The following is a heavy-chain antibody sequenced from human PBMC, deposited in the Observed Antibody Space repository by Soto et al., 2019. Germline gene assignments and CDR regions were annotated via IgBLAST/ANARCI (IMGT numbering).Heavy chain of an antibody. CDR1: GFTFGRYW. J-gene: IGHJ4*02. V-gene: IGHV3-7*01. CDR2: INQDGTEK. D-gene: IGHD3-10*01. Sequence: EVQLVESGGGVAQPGGSLRLSGATSGFTFGRYWMTWVGQVPGKGLEWVANINQDGTEKYYLASVKGRFTISRDNAKDSLDLQMNALSADDTAVYYCAKAPDGSGREYYCDYWGQGTLVTVSS. CDR3: AKAPDGSGREYYCDY.